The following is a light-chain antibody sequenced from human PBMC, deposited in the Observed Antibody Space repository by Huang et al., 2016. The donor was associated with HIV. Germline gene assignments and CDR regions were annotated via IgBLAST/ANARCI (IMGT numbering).Light chain of an antibody. CDR2: AAS. V-gene: IGKV1-NL1*01. J-gene: IGKJ2*02. Sequence: DIQMTQSPSSLSASVGDRVTITCRASQGISNSLAWYQQKPGKAPTLLLSAASRLESGVPYRFGGSGSRTEDTHTINSLQPEDFATYHCQQYYITPCSFGQGTKLEIK. CDR1: QGISNS. CDR3: QQYYITPCS.